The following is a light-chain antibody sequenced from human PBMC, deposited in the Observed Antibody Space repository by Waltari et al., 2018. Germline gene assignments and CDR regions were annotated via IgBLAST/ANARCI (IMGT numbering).Light chain of an antibody. Sequence: QSVVTQEPSLSVSPGGIVTPTSALSYGSVAPSSYGTWYQQTPGQPPRTLVYKGNSRSSGVPDRFSGSILGNTAALTITGAQADDESHYFCFFYMGSGIWVSGGGTKLTVL. CDR1: YGSVAPSSY. CDR3: FFYMGSGIWV. CDR2: KGN. V-gene: IGLV8-61*01. J-gene: IGLJ3*02.